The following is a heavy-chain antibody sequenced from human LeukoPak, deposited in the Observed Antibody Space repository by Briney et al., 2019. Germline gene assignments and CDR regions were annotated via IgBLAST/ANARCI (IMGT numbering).Heavy chain of an antibody. J-gene: IGHJ6*02. Sequence: SETRSLTCTVSGGSFSSYYWSWIRQPPGKGLEWIGYIYYSGSTNYNPSLKSRVTISVDTSKNQFSLKLSSVTAADTAVYHCARDNWNYGSSMDVWGQGTTVTVSS. CDR1: GGSFSSYY. V-gene: IGHV4-59*01. D-gene: IGHD1-7*01. CDR2: IYYSGST. CDR3: ARDNWNYGSSMDV.